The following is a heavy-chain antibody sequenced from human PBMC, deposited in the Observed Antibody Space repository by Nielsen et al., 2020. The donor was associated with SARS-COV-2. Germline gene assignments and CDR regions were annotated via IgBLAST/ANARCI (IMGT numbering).Heavy chain of an antibody. D-gene: IGHD4-17*01. Sequence: GGSLRLSCAASGFTFSGYAMNWVRQAPGKGLEWVSSITGSSNYIAYAESVRGRLTISRDNAKNSLYLQMNSLRAEDTAVYYCARAVTTVTIDFDYWGQGTLVTVSS. J-gene: IGHJ4*02. V-gene: IGHV3-21*01. CDR1: GFTFSGYA. CDR3: ARAVTTVTIDFDY. CDR2: ITGSSNYI.